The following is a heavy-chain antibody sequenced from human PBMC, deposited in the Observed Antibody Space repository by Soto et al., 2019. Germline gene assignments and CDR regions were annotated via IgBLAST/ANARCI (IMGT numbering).Heavy chain of an antibody. Sequence: EVQLVESGGGLVQPGGSLRLSCAASGFTFSSYSMNWVRQAPGKGLEWVSYISSSSSTIYYADSVKGQFTISRDNANNSMDLQMNSLRGEDTAVYYCARGLYCDYWGQGTLVTVSS. CDR1: GFTFSSYS. J-gene: IGHJ4*02. CDR2: ISSSSSTI. V-gene: IGHV3-48*01. D-gene: IGHD2-21*02. CDR3: ARGLYCDY.